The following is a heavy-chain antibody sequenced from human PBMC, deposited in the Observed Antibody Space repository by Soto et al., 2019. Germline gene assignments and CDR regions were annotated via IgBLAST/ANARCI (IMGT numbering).Heavy chain of an antibody. CDR2: IYNSVST. CDR3: AANLWQRAMHV. CDR1: GASINDYC. V-gene: IGHV4-59*08. Sequence: QVQLQESGPGLVKPSETLSLTCTVSGASINDYCWSWIRQSPGKRLEWIGFIYNSVSTRYNPSIESQATISVDSSKSQISLNLNSVSAADTAVYYCAANLWQRAMHVWGQGTTVAVSS. J-gene: IGHJ6*02. D-gene: IGHD3-16*01.